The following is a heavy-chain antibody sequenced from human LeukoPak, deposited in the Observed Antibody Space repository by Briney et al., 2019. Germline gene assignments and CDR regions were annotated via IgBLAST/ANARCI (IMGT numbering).Heavy chain of an antibody. D-gene: IGHD1-26*01. J-gene: IGHJ6*03. CDR2: INWNGGST. Sequence: GGSLRLSCAASGFTFDDYGLSWVRQAPGKGLEWVSTINWNGGSTGYADSVKGRFTISRDNSKNTLYLQMNSLRAEDTAVYYCAKDLRASGSYYEYYYYYMDVWGKGTTVTVSS. CDR3: AKDLRASGSYYEYYYYYMDV. V-gene: IGHV3-20*04. CDR1: GFTFDDYG.